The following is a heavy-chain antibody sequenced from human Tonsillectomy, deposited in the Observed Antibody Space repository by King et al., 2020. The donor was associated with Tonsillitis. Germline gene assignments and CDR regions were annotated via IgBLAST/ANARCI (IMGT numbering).Heavy chain of an antibody. CDR3: ARLTGTATDS. CDR2: ISKDGSIK. Sequence: VQLVESGGGVVQPGRSLRLSCAASAFIFSDYAIHWVRQAPGKGLEWVARISKDGSIKNYADSVKGRFTISRDNSRNTLFLQMSGLRAEDTAMYYCARLTGTATDSRGQGTLAT. J-gene: IGHJ4*02. V-gene: IGHV3-30-3*01. D-gene: IGHD1-1*01. CDR1: AFIFSDYA.